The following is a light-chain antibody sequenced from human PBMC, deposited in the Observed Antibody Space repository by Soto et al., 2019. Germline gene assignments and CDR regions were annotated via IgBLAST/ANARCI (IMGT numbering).Light chain of an antibody. CDR2: ANK. J-gene: IGLJ3*02. CDR3: ATWDDSLNGWV. V-gene: IGLV1-44*01. Sequence: VLTQPPSASGTPGQRVTISCSGSSSNIGGNTVNWYQQLPGTAPKLLMFANKERPSGVPDRFSASKSGTSASLAINGLQSDDEADYYCATWDDSLNGWVFGGGTKLTVL. CDR1: SSNIGGNT.